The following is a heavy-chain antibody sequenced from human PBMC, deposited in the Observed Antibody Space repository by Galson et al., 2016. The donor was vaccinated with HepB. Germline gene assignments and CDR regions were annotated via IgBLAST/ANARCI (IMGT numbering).Heavy chain of an antibody. CDR1: GFTFSSYW. V-gene: IGHV3-74*01. CDR3: ARHHYAFDI. CDR2: IYTDGSST. J-gene: IGHJ3*02. Sequence: SLRLSCAASGFTFSSYWMHWVRQAPGKGLVWVSRIYTDGSSTYYADSVKGRFTISRDNAKNTLYLQMNSLRAEDTAVYYCARHHYAFDIWGQGTIVTVSS.